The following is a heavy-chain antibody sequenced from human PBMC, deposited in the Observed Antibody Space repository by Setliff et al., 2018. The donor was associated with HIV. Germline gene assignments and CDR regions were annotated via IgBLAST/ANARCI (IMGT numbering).Heavy chain of an antibody. J-gene: IGHJ5*02. V-gene: IGHV1-24*01. CDR2: FDPEDGET. D-gene: IGHD3-22*01. CDR3: AREDHYDRFLDH. CDR1: GYTLTELS. Sequence: ASVKVSCKVSGYTLTELSIHWVRQAPGKGLEWMGGFDPEDGETIYAQKFQGRVTMTRDTSITTAYMDLSRLTSDDTAVYYCAREDHYDRFLDHWGQGTLVTVSS.